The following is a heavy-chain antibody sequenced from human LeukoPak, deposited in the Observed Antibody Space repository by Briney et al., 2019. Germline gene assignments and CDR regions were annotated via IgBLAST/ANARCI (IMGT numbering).Heavy chain of an antibody. J-gene: IGHJ4*02. Sequence: SVKVSCKASGGTFSSYAISWVRQAPGQGLEWMGGIIPIFGTANYAQKFRGRVTITTDESTSTAYMELSSLRSEDTAVYYCARGEIAAPGTGDYWGQGTLVTVSS. CDR3: ARGEIAAPGTGDY. V-gene: IGHV1-69*05. CDR1: GGTFSSYA. CDR2: IIPIFGTA. D-gene: IGHD6-13*01.